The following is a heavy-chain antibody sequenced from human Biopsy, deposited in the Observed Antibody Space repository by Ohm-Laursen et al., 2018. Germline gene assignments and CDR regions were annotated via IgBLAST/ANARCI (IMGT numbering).Heavy chain of an antibody. V-gene: IGHV4-38-2*01. D-gene: IGHD5-12*01. CDR3: ARVAGGYACYYGMDV. CDR2: IYYDGIT. Sequence: TLSLTCAVSGYSVTNDYYWGWIRQPPGKGLEWIGNIYYDGITYYNQSPKSRVVISVDTSKNQFSLRLTSVTAADTAVYDCARVAGGYACYYGMDVWGQGTTVTVSS. CDR1: GYSVTNDYY. J-gene: IGHJ6*02.